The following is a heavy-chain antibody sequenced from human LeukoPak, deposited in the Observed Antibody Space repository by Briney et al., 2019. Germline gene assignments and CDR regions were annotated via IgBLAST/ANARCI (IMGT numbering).Heavy chain of an antibody. D-gene: IGHD6-13*01. CDR1: GFTFSNYA. J-gene: IGHJ4*02. V-gene: IGHV3-21*01. CDR2: ISSSSSYI. CDR3: AREGGKLAAAGNLDY. Sequence: PGGSLRLSCAVSGFTFSNYAMNWVRQAPGKGLEWVSSISSSSSYIYYADSVKGRFTISRDNAKNSLYLQMNSLRAEDTAVYYCAREGGKLAAAGNLDYWGQGTLVTVSS.